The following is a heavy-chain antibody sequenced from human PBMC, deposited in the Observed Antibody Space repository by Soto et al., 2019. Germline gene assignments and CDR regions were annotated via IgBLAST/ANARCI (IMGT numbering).Heavy chain of an antibody. CDR1: GGSIINNY. CDR3: ARHANGVTSD. Sequence: QVRLQESGPRLARPSETLSLTCTVSGGSIINNYWSWIRQPPGKGLEWIGYIYYSGTTYYNPSLQSRLIISVDTSKNQFSLNLNSVTAADTAVYYCARHANGVTSDWGPGILVTVSS. V-gene: IGHV4-59*08. J-gene: IGHJ4*02. CDR2: IYYSGTT. D-gene: IGHD2-8*01.